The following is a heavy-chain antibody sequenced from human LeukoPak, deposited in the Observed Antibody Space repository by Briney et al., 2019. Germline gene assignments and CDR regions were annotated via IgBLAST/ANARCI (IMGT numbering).Heavy chain of an antibody. D-gene: IGHD2-15*01. CDR1: VFTFSTYA. J-gene: IGHJ4*02. CDR3: AKDRRARYSSSESKIDY. V-gene: IGHV3-23*01. CDR2: ISGSGDST. Sequence: GGSLRLSCAASVFTFSTYAMSWLRQAPGKGLEWISTISGSGDSTSYADSVKGRFTISRDNSKNRLFVQITGLRAEHTAVYYCAKDRRARYSSSESKIDYWGQGTLVTVSS.